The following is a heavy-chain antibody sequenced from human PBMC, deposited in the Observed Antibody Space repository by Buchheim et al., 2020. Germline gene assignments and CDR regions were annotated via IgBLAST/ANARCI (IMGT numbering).Heavy chain of an antibody. J-gene: IGHJ6*03. V-gene: IGHV3-30*18. CDR2: ISYDGSNK. CDR1: GFTFSSYG. Sequence: QVQLVESGGGVVQPGRSLRLSCAASGFTFSSYGMHWVRQAPGKGLEWVAVISYDGSNKYYADSVKGRFTISRDNSKNTLYLHMNSLRAEDTAVYYCAKDAILYYYGANPPESYYYMDVWGKGT. CDR3: AKDAILYYYGANPPESYYYMDV. D-gene: IGHD3-10*01.